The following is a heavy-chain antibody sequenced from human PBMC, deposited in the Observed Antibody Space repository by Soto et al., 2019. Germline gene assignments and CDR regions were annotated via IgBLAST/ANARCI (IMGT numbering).Heavy chain of an antibody. J-gene: IGHJ5*02. CDR2: INHSGST. CDR1: YG. V-gene: IGHV4-34*01. Sequence: YGGSWISQKKGKGLEWIGEINHSGSTNYNPSLKSRVTISVDTSKNQFSLKLSSVTAADTAVYYCARDGRFDPWCQ. D-gene: IGHD4-17*01. CDR3: ARDGRFDP.